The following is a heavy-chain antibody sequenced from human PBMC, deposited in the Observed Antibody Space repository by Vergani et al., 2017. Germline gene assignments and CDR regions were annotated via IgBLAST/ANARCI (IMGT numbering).Heavy chain of an antibody. Sequence: QVQLQESGPGLVPPSPTLSLXXXARGAPSXXXXXXXFSPLQQPRRGLRMLWYISSIASTYYNPSLKIRVTISVDTSKNQFSLKLRSVTAADTAVYYCARGHYDSSGYYFQHWGQGTLVTVSS. CDR3: ARGHYDSSGYYFQH. CDR2: ISSIAST. V-gene: IGHV4-31*02. CDR1: GAPSXXXXXX. D-gene: IGHD3-22*01. J-gene: IGHJ1*01.